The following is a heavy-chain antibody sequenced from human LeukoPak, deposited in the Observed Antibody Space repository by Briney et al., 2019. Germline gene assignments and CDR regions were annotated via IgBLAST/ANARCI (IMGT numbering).Heavy chain of an antibody. D-gene: IGHD3-3*01. CDR1: GGTFSSYA. Sequence: SVKVSCKASGGTFSSYAISWVRQAPGQGLEWMGVIIPVFGTANYAQKFQGRVTITADESTSTAYMELSSLRSEDTAVYYCARETAGFWSGYSRPNWFDPWGQGTLVTVSS. CDR2: IIPVFGTA. J-gene: IGHJ5*02. V-gene: IGHV1-69*13. CDR3: ARETAGFWSGYSRPNWFDP.